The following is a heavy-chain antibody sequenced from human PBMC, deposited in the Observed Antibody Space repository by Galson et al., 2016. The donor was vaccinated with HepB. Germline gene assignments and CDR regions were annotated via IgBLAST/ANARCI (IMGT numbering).Heavy chain of an antibody. D-gene: IGHD4-17*01. Sequence: SLRLSCAASGFIFGDYYMSWIRQAPGKGLEWISYIAGGSTTVYHADSATGRFTVSRDTAKRTLSLQMDSLRVDDTAMYFCARDREPETTMPIFDHWGQGVLVTVSS. J-gene: IGHJ4*02. CDR2: IAGGSTTV. V-gene: IGHV3-11*01. CDR1: GFIFGDYY. CDR3: ARDREPETTMPIFDH.